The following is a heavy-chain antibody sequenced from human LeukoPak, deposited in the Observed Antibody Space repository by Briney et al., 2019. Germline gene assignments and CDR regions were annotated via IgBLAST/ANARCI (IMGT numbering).Heavy chain of an antibody. D-gene: IGHD3-3*01. J-gene: IGHJ5*02. V-gene: IGHV1-69*05. CDR2: IIPIFGTA. CDR1: GGTFIIYA. CDR3: ARGATRLLRFLEWLLFEGGDGFDP. Sequence: ASVSVSCTASGGTFIIYAISWVRQAPGQGREGMGGIIPIFGTANYTQKFQGSVTITTDASTSTAYMELSSLRSEYTAVYYCARGATRLLRFLEWLLFEGGDGFDPWGQGTLVTVSS.